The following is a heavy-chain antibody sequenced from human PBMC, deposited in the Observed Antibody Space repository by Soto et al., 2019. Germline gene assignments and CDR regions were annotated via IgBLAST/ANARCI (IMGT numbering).Heavy chain of an antibody. CDR1: GGSISSYY. CDR2: IYYSGST. D-gene: IGHD4-4*01. J-gene: IGHJ5*02. Sequence: SETLSLTCTVSGGSISSYYWSWIRQPPGKGLEWIGYIYYSGSTNYNPSLKSRVTISVDTSKNQFSLKLSSVTAADTAVYYCARGYDYSNEDWFDPWGKGTLVTVSS. V-gene: IGHV4-59*01. CDR3: ARGYDYSNEDWFDP.